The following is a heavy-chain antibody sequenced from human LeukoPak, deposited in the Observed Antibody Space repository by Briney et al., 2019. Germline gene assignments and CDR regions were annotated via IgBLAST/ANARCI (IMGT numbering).Heavy chain of an antibody. CDR1: GFTFSNYW. D-gene: IGHD2-2*01. CDR2: IKQDGSEE. CDR3: ATYSSSNARVFQY. J-gene: IGHJ1*01. V-gene: IGHV3-7*01. Sequence: GGSLRLSCAASGFTFSNYWMSWVRQAPGKGLEWVANIKQDGSEEYYVDSVRGRFTISRDNAKISLYLQMNSLRAEDTAVYYCATYSSSNARVFQYWGQGTLVTVSS.